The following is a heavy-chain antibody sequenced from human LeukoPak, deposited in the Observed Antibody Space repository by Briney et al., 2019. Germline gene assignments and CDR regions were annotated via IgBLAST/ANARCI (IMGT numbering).Heavy chain of an antibody. Sequence: PSETLSLTCTVSGYSISSGYYWGWIRQPPGKGLEWIGSIYHSGSTYYNPSLKSRVTISVDTSKNQFSLKLSSVTAADTAVYYCARVIVGSSSLMGPYWYFDLWGRGTLVTVSS. CDR3: ARVIVGSSSLMGPYWYFDL. D-gene: IGHD6-6*01. V-gene: IGHV4-38-2*02. J-gene: IGHJ2*01. CDR2: IYHSGST. CDR1: GYSISSGYY.